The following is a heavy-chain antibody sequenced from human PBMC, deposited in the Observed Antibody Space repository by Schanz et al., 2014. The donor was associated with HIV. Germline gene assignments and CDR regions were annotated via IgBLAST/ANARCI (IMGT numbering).Heavy chain of an antibody. Sequence: EVQLVESGGGLVKPGGSLRLSCAASGFTFSSHNINWVRQAPGKGLEWVSGMRGSDDSTFYADSVKGRFTISRDNSKNTLYFQMNSLRAEDTAIYYCAKTSYGWYFDYWGQGTLVTVSS. CDR2: MRGSDDST. V-gene: IGHV3-23*04. CDR1: GFTFSSHN. J-gene: IGHJ4*02. CDR3: AKTSYGWYFDY. D-gene: IGHD6-19*01.